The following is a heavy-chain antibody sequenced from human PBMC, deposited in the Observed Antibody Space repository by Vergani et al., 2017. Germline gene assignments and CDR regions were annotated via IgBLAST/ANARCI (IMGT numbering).Heavy chain of an antibody. V-gene: IGHV3-23*04. J-gene: IGHJ4*02. D-gene: IGHD6-19*01. CDR3: AKGVGLVPFDY. CDR2: ISGSGGST. Sequence: EVQLVESGGGLVKPGGSLRLSCAASGFTFSNAWMSWVRQAPGKGLEWVSAISGSGGSTYYADSVKGRFTISRDNSKNTLYLQMNSLRAEDTAVYYCAKGVGLVPFDYWGQGTLVTVFS. CDR1: GFTFSNAW.